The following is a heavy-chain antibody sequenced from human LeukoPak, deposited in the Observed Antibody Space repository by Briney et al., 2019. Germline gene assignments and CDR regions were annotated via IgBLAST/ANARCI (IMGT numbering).Heavy chain of an antibody. CDR3: ARDGAAAGRDDAFDI. D-gene: IGHD6-13*01. Sequence: GESLKISCKGSGYSFTTYWIGWVRQAPGKGLEWVSSISSSSSYIYYADSVKGRFTISRDNAKNSLYLQMNSLRAEDTAVYYCARDGAAAGRDDAFDIWGQGTMVTVSS. V-gene: IGHV3-21*01. CDR1: GYSFTTYW. J-gene: IGHJ3*02. CDR2: ISSSSSYI.